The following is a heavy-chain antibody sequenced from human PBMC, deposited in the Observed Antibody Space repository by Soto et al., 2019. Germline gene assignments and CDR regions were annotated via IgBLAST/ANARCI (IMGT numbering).Heavy chain of an antibody. CDR1: GFAFSSYA. CDR2: ISASGAST. V-gene: IGHV3-23*01. Sequence: EVLLLESGGGLVQPGGSLQLSCAASGFAFSSYAMTWVRLAPGRGLEWVSSISASGASTYYADSVKGRFTISRDNSQSXLYLQMNSLRAEDAALYYCAKHNVFTGAFYYALDVWGQGTTVTVSS. J-gene: IGHJ6*02. CDR3: AKHNVFTGAFYYALDV. D-gene: IGHD2-8*02.